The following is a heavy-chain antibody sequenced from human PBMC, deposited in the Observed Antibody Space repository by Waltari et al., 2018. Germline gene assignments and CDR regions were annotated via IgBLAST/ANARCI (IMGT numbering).Heavy chain of an antibody. J-gene: IGHJ6*03. D-gene: IGHD3-3*01. CDR1: GGSISSGGYY. Sequence: QVQLQESGPGLVKPSQTLSLTCTVSGGSISSGGYYWSWIRQHPGKGLEWIGYIYYSGSTYYNPSLKSRVTISVDTSKNQFSLKLSSVTAADTAVYYCARVTPNVLRFLNPIQRYDYYYYMDVWGKGTTVTVSS. CDR2: IYYSGST. V-gene: IGHV4-31*03. CDR3: ARVTPNVLRFLNPIQRYDYYYYMDV.